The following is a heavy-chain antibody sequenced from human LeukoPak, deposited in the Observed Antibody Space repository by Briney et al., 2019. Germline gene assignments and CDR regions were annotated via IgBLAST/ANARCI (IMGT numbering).Heavy chain of an antibody. CDR2: FSVSDQTT. D-gene: IGHD4-17*01. J-gene: IGHJ6*03. CDR1: GFTFSSYA. Sequence: GGTLRLSCAASGFTFSSYAMSWVRQAPGKGLEWVSGFSVSDQTTYYADSVKGRFTISRDNAKNTLYLEINSLRAEDTAVYYCAKNQRVTRGPYYYYLDVWGRGTTVTVSS. V-gene: IGHV3-23*01. CDR3: AKNQRVTRGPYYYYLDV.